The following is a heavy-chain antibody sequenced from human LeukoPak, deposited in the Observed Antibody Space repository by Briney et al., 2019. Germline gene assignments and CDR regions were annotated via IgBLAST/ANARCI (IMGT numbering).Heavy chain of an antibody. CDR2: IYYSGST. CDR3: ARVFNTAMVRGNWFDP. Sequence: PSETLSLTCTVSGGSISSGGYYWSWIRQHPGKGLEWIGYIYYSGSTYYNPSLKSRVTISVDTSKNQFSLELSSVTAADTAVYYCARVFNTAMVRGNWFDPWGQGTLVTVSS. CDR1: GGSISSGGYY. D-gene: IGHD5-18*01. V-gene: IGHV4-31*03. J-gene: IGHJ5*02.